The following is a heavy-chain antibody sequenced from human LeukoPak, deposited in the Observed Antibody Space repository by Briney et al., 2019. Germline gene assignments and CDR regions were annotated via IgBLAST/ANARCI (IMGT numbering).Heavy chain of an antibody. Sequence: GGSLRLSCAASGFTFSSYGMHRVRQAPGKGLEWVAFRRYDGSNKYYADSVKGRFTISRDNSKNTLYLQMNSLRAEDTAVYYCAKGSGYSYGYDYFDYWGQGTLVTVSS. J-gene: IGHJ4*02. V-gene: IGHV3-30*02. CDR3: AKGSGYSYGYDYFDY. CDR1: GFTFSSYG. D-gene: IGHD5-18*01. CDR2: RRYDGSNK.